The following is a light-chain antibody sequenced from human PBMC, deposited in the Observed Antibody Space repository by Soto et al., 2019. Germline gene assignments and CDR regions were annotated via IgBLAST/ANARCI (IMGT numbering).Light chain of an antibody. CDR2: KAS. Sequence: DIQMTQSPSTLSGSVGDRVTITCRASQTISSWLAWYQQKPGKAPKLLIYKASTLQSGVPLRFSGSGSGTEFTLTISSLQPEDFATYYCQQLSYYPRTFGQGTKLEIK. CDR1: QTISSW. V-gene: IGKV1-5*03. CDR3: QQLSYYPRT. J-gene: IGKJ2*01.